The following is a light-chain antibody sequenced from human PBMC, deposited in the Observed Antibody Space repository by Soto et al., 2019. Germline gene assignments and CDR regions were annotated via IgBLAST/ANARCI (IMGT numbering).Light chain of an antibody. V-gene: IGLV2-14*01. Sequence: QSALTQPASVSGSPGQSITISCSGTSSDIGTYDHVAWFQQFPGKTPKLMIYSVSNRPSGVSYRFSGSKSGNTASLTISGLQAEDEADYYCISYPLSRSFVFGTGNKVTGL. CDR2: SVS. J-gene: IGLJ1*01. CDR1: SSDIGTYDH. CDR3: ISYPLSRSFV.